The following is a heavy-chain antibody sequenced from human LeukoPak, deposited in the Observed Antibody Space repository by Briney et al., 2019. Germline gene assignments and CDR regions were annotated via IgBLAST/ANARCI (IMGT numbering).Heavy chain of an antibody. V-gene: IGHV3-23*01. CDR3: ARRAPGAAFDY. CDR2: ISGSGGST. D-gene: IGHD6-19*01. CDR1: GFTFRSYA. Sequence: PGGSLRLSCAASGFTFRSYAMTWVRQAPGKGLECVSDISGSGGSTYYADSVKGRFTISRDSSKNTLYMQMNTLRAEDTAVYYCARRAPGAAFDYWGQGTLVTVSS. J-gene: IGHJ4*02.